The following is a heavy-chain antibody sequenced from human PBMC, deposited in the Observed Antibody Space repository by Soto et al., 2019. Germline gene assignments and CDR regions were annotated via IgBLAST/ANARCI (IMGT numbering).Heavy chain of an antibody. CDR1: GGSISSGDYY. J-gene: IGHJ5*02. D-gene: IGHD4-17*01. Sequence: QVQLQESGPGLVKPSQTLSLTCTVSGGSISSGDYYWSWIRQPPGKGLEWIGYIYYSGSTYYNPSLKGRVTIAVDTSKNQFSLKLSSGTAADTAVYYCARAPYGGNSPGWFDPWGQGTLVTVSS. CDR3: ARAPYGGNSPGWFDP. CDR2: IYYSGST. V-gene: IGHV4-30-4*01.